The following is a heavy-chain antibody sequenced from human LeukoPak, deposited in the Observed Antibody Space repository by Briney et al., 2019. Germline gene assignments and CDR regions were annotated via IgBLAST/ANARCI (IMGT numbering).Heavy chain of an antibody. CDR1: GFTFSTHA. CDR3: AKLIGAYNGNSGC. V-gene: IGHV3-23*01. Sequence: SGGSLRLSCAASGFTFSTHAMRWVRQASGKGLEWVSSISYTGESTYYADYVKGRFTISRDNSKNTQYLQMTSLRAEDTAVYNCAKLIGAYNGNSGCWGQGTLVTVSS. J-gene: IGHJ4*02. CDR2: ISYTGEST. D-gene: IGHD4-23*01.